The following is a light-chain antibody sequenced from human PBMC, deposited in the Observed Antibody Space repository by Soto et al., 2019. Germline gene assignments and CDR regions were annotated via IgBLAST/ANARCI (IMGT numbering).Light chain of an antibody. J-gene: IGKJ1*01. CDR2: RAS. V-gene: IGKV3-15*01. CDR1: QSVSSN. CDR3: QQYHHLCT. Sequence: VMTQSPATLSVSPGERATLSCRASQSVSSNLACYQQRPGQAHSLLIYRASTRATNLPARFSGSGSGTEITLIISILQDEDFALYYCQQYHHLCTFGQGTKVDI.